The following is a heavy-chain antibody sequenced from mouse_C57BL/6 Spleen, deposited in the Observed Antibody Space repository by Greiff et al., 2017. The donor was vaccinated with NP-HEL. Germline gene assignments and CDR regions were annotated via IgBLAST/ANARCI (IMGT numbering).Heavy chain of an antibody. J-gene: IGHJ2*01. CDR1: GFTFSSYA. V-gene: IGHV5-4*01. Sequence: EVKLMESGGGLVKPGGSLKLSCAASGFTFSSYAMSWVRQTPEKRLEWVATISAGGSYTNYPANVKGRFTISRDNAKNNLYLQMSHMKSEDTAMYYCAREDYDSSGFFDYWGQGTTLTVSS. CDR2: ISAGGSYT. CDR3: AREDYDSSGFFDY. D-gene: IGHD1-1*01.